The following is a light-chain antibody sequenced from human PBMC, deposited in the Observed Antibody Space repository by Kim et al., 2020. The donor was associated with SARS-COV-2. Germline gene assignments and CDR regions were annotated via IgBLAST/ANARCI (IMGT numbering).Light chain of an antibody. CDR1: QRIRSW. V-gene: IGKV1-5*01. CDR2: DAS. J-gene: IGKJ1*01. CDR3: QQYNSHAPSWT. Sequence: GGRVTIPCRASQRIRSWLAWYEPKPGKAPQARIYDASSLASGVASRFSGSGAGTEFTLTISSLQPDDFATYCCQQYNSHAPSWTFGQGTKVDSK.